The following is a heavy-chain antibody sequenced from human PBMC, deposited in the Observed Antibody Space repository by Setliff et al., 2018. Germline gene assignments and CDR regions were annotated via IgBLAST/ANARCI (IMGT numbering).Heavy chain of an antibody. J-gene: IGHJ5*01. V-gene: IGHV3-21*01. CDR3: ARDRGGTNPWFDS. CDR2: ISSSSSYI. D-gene: IGHD3-10*01. Sequence: PGGSLRLSCAASGFTFSSYSLNWVRQAPGKGLEWVSSISSSSSYIYYADSVQGRFTISRDNAKNSLYLQMNSLRAEDTAVYYCARDRGGTNPWFDSWGQGTLVTVSS. CDR1: GFTFSSYS.